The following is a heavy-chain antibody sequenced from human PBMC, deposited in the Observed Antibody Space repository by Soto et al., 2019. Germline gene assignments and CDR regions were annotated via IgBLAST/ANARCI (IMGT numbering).Heavy chain of an antibody. CDR2: IKQDGSEK. CDR3: ARVKKMYYDSSGPDAFDI. CDR1: GFTFSSYW. D-gene: IGHD3-22*01. Sequence: GGSLRLSCAASGFTFSSYWMSWVRQAPGKGLEWVANIKQDGSEKYYVDSVKGQFTISRDNAKNSLYLQMNSLRAEDTAVYYCARVKKMYYDSSGPDAFDIWGQGTMVTVSS. V-gene: IGHV3-7*03. J-gene: IGHJ3*02.